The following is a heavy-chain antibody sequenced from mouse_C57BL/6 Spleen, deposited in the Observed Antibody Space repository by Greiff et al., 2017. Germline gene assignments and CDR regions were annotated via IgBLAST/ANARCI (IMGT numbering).Heavy chain of an antibody. CDR2: IDPSDSET. D-gene: IGHD1-1*01. Sequence: QVQLQQPGAELVRPGSSVKLSCKASGYTFTSYWMHWVKQRPIQGLEWIGNIDPSDSETHYNQKFKDKATLTVDKSSSTAYMQLSSLTSEDSAVYYCAREDYYGSSYHAMDYWGQGTSVTVSS. CDR1: GYTFTSYW. CDR3: AREDYYGSSYHAMDY. V-gene: IGHV1-52*01. J-gene: IGHJ4*01.